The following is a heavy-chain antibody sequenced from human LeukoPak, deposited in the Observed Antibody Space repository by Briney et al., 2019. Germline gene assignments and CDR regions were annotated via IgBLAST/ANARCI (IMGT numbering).Heavy chain of an antibody. CDR2: INPNSGGT. V-gene: IGHV1-2*02. CDR1: GYTFTGYY. D-gene: IGHD3-3*01. Sequence: ASVKVSCKASGYTFTGYYMHWVRQAPGQGLEWMGWINPNSGGTNYAQKFQGRVTMTRDKSISTAYMELSRLRSDDTAVYYCARDVEITIFGVGDRGYWGQGTLVTVSS. J-gene: IGHJ4*02. CDR3: ARDVEITIFGVGDRGY.